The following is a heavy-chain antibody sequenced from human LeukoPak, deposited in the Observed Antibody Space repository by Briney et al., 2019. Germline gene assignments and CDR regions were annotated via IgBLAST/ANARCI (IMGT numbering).Heavy chain of an antibody. J-gene: IGHJ4*02. Sequence: GGSLRLSCAASGFIFNDAWMTWFRQAPGEGLEGVGHIKSNSDGGTTDYAAAVKGRFIVSRDDSRNTLYLQMNSLKTDDTAMYYCSRLGPGRWGQGTLVTVSS. CDR3: SRLGPGR. V-gene: IGHV3-15*01. D-gene: IGHD3-10*01. CDR1: GFIFNDAW. CDR2: IKSNSDGGTT.